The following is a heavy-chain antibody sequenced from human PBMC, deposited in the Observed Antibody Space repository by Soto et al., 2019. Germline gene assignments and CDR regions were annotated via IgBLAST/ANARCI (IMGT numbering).Heavy chain of an antibody. CDR1: GGSFSGYY. CDR2: INHSGST. D-gene: IGHD2-21*01. V-gene: IGHV4-34*01. Sequence: QVQLQQWGAGLLKPSETLSLTCAVYGGSFSGYYWTWIRQPPGTGREWIGEINHSGSTNYNPSLKGRATISVATAKNQFSLKLASVIAADTAVDYCAIDKIAGLFDYWRQGTPVTVSS. J-gene: IGHJ4*02. CDR3: AIDKIAGLFDY.